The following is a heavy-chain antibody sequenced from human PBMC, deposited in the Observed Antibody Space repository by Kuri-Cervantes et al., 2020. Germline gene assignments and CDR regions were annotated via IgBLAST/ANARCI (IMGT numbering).Heavy chain of an antibody. CDR2: FDPEDGET. D-gene: IGHD6-19*01. J-gene: IGHJ6*02. CDR3: ATGAVAGTYYYYGMDV. V-gene: IGHV1-24*01. Sequence: ASVKVSCKVSGYTLTELSMHWVRQAPGEGLEWMGGFDPEDGETIYAQKFQGRVTMTEDTSTDTAYMELSSLRSEDTAVYYCATGAVAGTYYYYGMDVWGQGTTVTVSS. CDR1: GYTLTELS.